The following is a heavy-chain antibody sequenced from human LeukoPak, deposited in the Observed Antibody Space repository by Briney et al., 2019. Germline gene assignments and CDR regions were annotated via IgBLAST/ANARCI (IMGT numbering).Heavy chain of an antibody. Sequence: GGSLRLSCAASGFTFSSYQMSWVRQAPGKGLERVANIKEDGNERYYLDSVKGRFTISRDNAKNSLYLQMNSLRAEDTAVYYCARGGETKLTYWGQGTLITVSS. D-gene: IGHD4-11*01. CDR3: ARGGETKLTY. V-gene: IGHV3-7*01. J-gene: IGHJ4*02. CDR2: IKEDGNER. CDR1: GFTFSSYQ.